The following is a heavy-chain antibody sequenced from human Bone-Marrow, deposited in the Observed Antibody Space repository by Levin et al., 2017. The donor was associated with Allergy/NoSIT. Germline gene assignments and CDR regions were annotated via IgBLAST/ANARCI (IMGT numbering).Heavy chain of an antibody. V-gene: IGHV3-11*01. CDR1: GFTFSDYY. D-gene: IGHD3-22*01. J-gene: IGHJ6*02. CDR2: ISSSGSTI. Sequence: GESLKISCAASGFTFSDYYMSWIRQAPGKGLEWVSYISSSGSTIYYADSVKGRFTISRDNAKNSLYLQMNSLRAEDTAVYYCARAITMIVVVPDVWGQGTTVTVSS. CDR3: ARAITMIVVVPDV.